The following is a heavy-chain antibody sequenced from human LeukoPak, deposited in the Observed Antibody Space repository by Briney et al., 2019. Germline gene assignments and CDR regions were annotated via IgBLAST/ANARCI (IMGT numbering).Heavy chain of an antibody. CDR2: MNPNSGNT. Sequence: ASVKVSCKASGYTFTSYDINWVRQATGQGLEWMGGMNPNSGNTGYAQKFQGRVTMTRNTSISTAYMELSSLRSEATAVYYCARGRRRRGYSGYDLDYWGQGTLVTVSS. CDR1: GYTFTSYD. CDR3: ARGRRRRGYSGYDLDY. D-gene: IGHD5-12*01. J-gene: IGHJ4*02. V-gene: IGHV1-8*01.